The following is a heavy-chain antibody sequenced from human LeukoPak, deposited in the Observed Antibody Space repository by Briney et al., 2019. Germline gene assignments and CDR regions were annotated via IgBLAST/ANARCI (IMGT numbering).Heavy chain of an antibody. CDR1: GGTFSSYA. CDR2: IIPIFGTA. V-gene: IGHV1-69*13. CDR3: ARGGGGFGELLSPNWFDP. J-gene: IGHJ5*02. Sequence: GASVKVSCKASGGTFSSYAISWVRQAPGQGLEWMGGIIPIFGTANYAQKFQGRVTITADESTSTAYMELSSLRSEDTAVYYCARGGGGFGELLSPNWFDPWGQGTLVTVSS. D-gene: IGHD3-10*01.